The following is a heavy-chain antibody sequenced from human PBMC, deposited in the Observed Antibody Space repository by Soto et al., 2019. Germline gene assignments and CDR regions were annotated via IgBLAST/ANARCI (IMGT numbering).Heavy chain of an antibody. D-gene: IGHD3-3*01. CDR3: ARVGAIFGVVYNWFDP. Sequence: GASVTVSCQASGGTIISYAISLVRQAPGQGLEWMGGIIPIFGTANYAQKFQGRVTITADESTSTAYMELSSLRSEDTAVYYCARVGAIFGVVYNWFDPWGQGTLVTVSS. CDR2: IIPIFGTA. CDR1: GGTIISYA. V-gene: IGHV1-69*13. J-gene: IGHJ5*02.